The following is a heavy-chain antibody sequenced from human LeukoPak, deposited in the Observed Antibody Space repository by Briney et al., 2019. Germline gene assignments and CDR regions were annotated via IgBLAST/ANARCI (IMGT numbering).Heavy chain of an antibody. D-gene: IGHD3-3*01. CDR2: ISAYNGNT. V-gene: IGHV1-18*01. CDR3: ARDLSGSGGRPYDFWSGYFYYYGMDV. CDR1: GYTFTSYG. J-gene: IGHJ6*02. Sequence: ASVKVSCKASGYTFTSYGISWVRQAPGQGLEWMGWISAYNGNTNYAQKLQGRVTMTTDTSTSTAYMELRSLRSDDTAVYYCARDLSGSGGRPYDFWSGYFYYYGMDVWGQGTTVTVSS.